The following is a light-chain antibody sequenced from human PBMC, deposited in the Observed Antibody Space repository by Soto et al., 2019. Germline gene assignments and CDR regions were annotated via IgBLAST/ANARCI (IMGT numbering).Light chain of an antibody. Sequence: QSALTQPASVSGSPGQSITISCTGTSSDIGAYNFVSWYQQHPGKAPKLMLYDVNIRPSGVSNRFSGSKSGNTASLTISGLQAEGEADYYCTSWTTSTTMIFGGGTKVTVL. CDR2: DVN. CDR3: TSWTTSTTMI. J-gene: IGLJ2*01. CDR1: SSDIGAYNF. V-gene: IGLV2-14*03.